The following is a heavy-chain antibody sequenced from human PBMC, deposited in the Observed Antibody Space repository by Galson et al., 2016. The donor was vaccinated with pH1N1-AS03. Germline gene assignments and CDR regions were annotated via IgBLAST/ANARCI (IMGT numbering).Heavy chain of an antibody. CDR1: GFIFSSDW. J-gene: IGHJ6*02. V-gene: IGHV3-74*01. CDR3: ARAMYTSGWYGRDV. CDR2: ITSDGSSI. D-gene: IGHD6-19*01. Sequence: SLRLSCAASGFIFSSDWMHWVRQVPGRGLVWVSRITSDGSSISYADAVKGRFTTSRDNAKNTLYLQMNSLRAEDTAVDHCARAMYTSGWYGRDVWGQGTTVTVSS.